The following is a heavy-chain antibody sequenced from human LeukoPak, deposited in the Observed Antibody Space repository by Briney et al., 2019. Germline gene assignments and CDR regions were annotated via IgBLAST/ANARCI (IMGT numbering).Heavy chain of an antibody. J-gene: IGHJ3*02. CDR3: ARGWYYGSSGDAFDI. V-gene: IGHV4-31*11. CDR1: GGSISSGGYS. CDR2: IYYSGST. D-gene: IGHD3-22*01. Sequence: ASETLSLTCAVSGGSISSGGYSWSWIRQHPGKGLEWIGYIYYSGSTYYNPSLKSRVTISVDTSKNQFSLKLSSVTAADTAVYYCARGWYYGSSGDAFDIWGQGTMVTVSS.